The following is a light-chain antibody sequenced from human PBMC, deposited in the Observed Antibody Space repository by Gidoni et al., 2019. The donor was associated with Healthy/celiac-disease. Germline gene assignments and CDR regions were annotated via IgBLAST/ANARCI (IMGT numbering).Light chain of an antibody. CDR1: QSVSSY. Sequence: EIVLTQSPATLSLSPGERATLSCRASQSVSSYLAWYQQKPGQAPRLLIYDASNRATGIPARFSGSGSGTDFTLTISSLEPEDFAVYYCQQRSNWPKITVXGXTKVXIK. CDR2: DAS. V-gene: IGKV3-11*01. J-gene: IGKJ4*01. CDR3: QQRSNWPKIT.